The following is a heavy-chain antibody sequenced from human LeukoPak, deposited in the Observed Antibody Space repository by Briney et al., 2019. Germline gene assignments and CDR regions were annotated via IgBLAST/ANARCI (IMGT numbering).Heavy chain of an antibody. CDR3: ARQAYSSNLGWFDP. J-gene: IGHJ5*02. CDR2: IYNSGST. D-gene: IGHD6-13*01. V-gene: IGHV4-39*01. CDR1: GGSISSSTYY. Sequence: PSETLSLTCSVSGGSISSSTYYWGWIRQPPGKGLEWIGNIYNSGSTYYNPSLKNRVTISVDTSKNQFSLKLSSVTAADTAVYYCARQAYSSNLGWFDPWGQGTLVTVSS.